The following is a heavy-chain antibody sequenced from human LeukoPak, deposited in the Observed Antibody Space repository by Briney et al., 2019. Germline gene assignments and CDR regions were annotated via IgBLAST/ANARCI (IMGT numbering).Heavy chain of an antibody. CDR2: IYYRGST. J-gene: IGHJ4*02. CDR3: ARGGDYGGLRYFDY. D-gene: IGHD4-23*01. V-gene: IGHV4-59*01. CDR1: GGSINNYY. Sequence: PSETLSLTCTVSGGSINNYYWSWIRQPPGNGLEWIGSIYYRGSTNYNPSLKSRVTFSVDTSKNQFSLKLNSVTAADTAVYYCARGGDYGGLRYFDYWGQGTLVTVSS.